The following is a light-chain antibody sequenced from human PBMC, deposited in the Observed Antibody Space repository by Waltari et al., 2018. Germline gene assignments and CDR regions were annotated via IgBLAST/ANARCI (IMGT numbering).Light chain of an antibody. CDR1: SGHSSNV. CDR2: VNSDGSH. Sequence: QLVLTQSPSASASLGASVKLTCTLSSGHSSNVIAWLQQRPETGPRYLMKVNSDGSHTKGDGIPDRFSGSSSGAERYLTISHLQSEDEADYFCQTGGHGAWVFGGGTTLTVL. V-gene: IGLV4-69*01. J-gene: IGLJ3*02. CDR3: QTGGHGAWV.